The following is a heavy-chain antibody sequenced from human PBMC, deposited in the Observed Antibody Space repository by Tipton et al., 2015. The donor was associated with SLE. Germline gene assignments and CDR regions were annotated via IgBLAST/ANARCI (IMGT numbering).Heavy chain of an antibody. CDR3: ARGVMWTGLGGS. CDR1: GGSFSGYY. D-gene: IGHD2/OR15-2a*01. J-gene: IGHJ5*02. Sequence: TLSLTCAVYGGSFSGYYWSWIRQPPGKGLEWIGEVNDSGSTIYNPSLQSRVTISADTSKSQFSLRLTSVTAADTSVYHCARGVMWTGLGGSWGQGTLVTVSS. CDR2: VNDSGST. V-gene: IGHV4-34*01.